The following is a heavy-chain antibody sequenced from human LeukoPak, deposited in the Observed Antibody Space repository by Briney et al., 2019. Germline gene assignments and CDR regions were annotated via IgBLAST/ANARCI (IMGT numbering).Heavy chain of an antibody. CDR1: GGSFSGYY. CDR2: IYYSGST. D-gene: IGHD3-10*01. J-gene: IGHJ4*02. Sequence: SETLSLTCAVYGGSFSGYYWGWIRQPPGKGLEWIGSIYYSGSTYYNPSLKSRVTISVDTSKNQFSLKLSPVTAADTAVYYCARDAVYYYGSGSYSAPIDYWGQGTLVTVSS. CDR3: ARDAVYYYGSGSYSAPIDY. V-gene: IGHV4-34*01.